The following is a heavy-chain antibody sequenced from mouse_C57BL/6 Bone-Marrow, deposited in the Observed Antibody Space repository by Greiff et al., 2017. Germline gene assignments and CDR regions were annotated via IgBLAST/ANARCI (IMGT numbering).Heavy chain of an antibody. Sequence: VQLQQSGAELVRPGASVTLSCTASGFNIKDDYIHWVKQRPEQGLEWIGWIDPEIGDTEYASKFQGKATITSDTSSNTAYLPLSSLTSEDSAVDYCSSFDGNYFDFCGQGTPLSVAS. CDR2: IDPEIGDT. V-gene: IGHV14-4*01. CDR3: SSFDGNYFDF. D-gene: IGHD2-3*01. CDR1: GFNIKDDY. J-gene: IGHJ2*01.